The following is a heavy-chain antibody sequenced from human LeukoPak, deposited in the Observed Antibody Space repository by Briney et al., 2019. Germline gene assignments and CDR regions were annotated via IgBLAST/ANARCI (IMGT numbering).Heavy chain of an antibody. V-gene: IGHV1-46*01. Sequence: ASVKVSCKASGYTFTTYEMHWVRQAPGQGLEWMGIMNPSGGSTTYAQKFQGRITMTWHTSTSTVYMELSSLRSEDTAVYYCARETTVGCSSTRCYLGYWGQGTLVTVSS. J-gene: IGHJ4*02. CDR2: MNPSGGST. CDR1: GYTFTTYE. D-gene: IGHD2-2*01. CDR3: ARETTVGCSSTRCYLGY.